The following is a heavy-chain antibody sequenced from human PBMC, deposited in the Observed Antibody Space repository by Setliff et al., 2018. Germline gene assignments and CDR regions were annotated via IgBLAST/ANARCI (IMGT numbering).Heavy chain of an antibody. CDR2: IKQDGSEK. CDR3: ARDHAYGSRFYYYYYGMDV. J-gene: IGHJ6*02. CDR1: GFTFSRYW. D-gene: IGHD3-10*01. Sequence: PGGSLRLSCVASGFTFSRYWMSWVRQAPGKGLEWVANIKQDGSEKYYVDSVKGRFTISRDNAKNSLYLQMNSLRAEDTAVYYCARDHAYGSRFYYYYYGMDVWGQGTTVTVSS. V-gene: IGHV3-7*01.